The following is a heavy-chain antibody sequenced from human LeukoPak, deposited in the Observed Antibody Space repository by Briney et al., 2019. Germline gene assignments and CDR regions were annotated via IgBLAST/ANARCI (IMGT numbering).Heavy chain of an antibody. Sequence: SETLSLTCTVSDGSISSSGYYWGWIRQPPGKGLEWIASIYYSGSTYYNPSLKSRVTISVDTSKNQLSLKLSSLTAADTAVYYCARHEYSGSYYGLSWFDPWGQGALVTVSS. CDR1: DGSISSSGYY. D-gene: IGHD1-26*01. CDR2: IYYSGST. V-gene: IGHV4-39*01. J-gene: IGHJ5*02. CDR3: ARHEYSGSYYGLSWFDP.